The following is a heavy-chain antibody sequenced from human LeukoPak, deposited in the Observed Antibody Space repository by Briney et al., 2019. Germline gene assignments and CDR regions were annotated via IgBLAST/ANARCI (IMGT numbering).Heavy chain of an antibody. V-gene: IGHV3-23*01. J-gene: IGHJ4*02. Sequence: GGSLRLSCAASGFTFSSHGMNWVRQAPGKGLEWVSVISGSGGSTYYAASVKGRFTISRDNSRNTLYLQMNSLRAEDTAVYYCAKDSRGYQDFFDYWGQGTLVTVSS. CDR1: GFTFSSHG. D-gene: IGHD3-22*01. CDR2: ISGSGGST. CDR3: AKDSRGYQDFFDY.